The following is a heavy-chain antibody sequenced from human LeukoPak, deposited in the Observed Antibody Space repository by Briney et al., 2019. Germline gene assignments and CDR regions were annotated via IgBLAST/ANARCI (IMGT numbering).Heavy chain of an antibody. D-gene: IGHD2-2*01. Sequence: ASVKVSCKASGYTFTSYGTSWVRQAPGQGLEWMGWISAYNGNTNYAQKLQGRVTMTTDTSTSTAYMELRSLRSDDTAVYYCARAPLPAAAEGYWFDPWGQGTLVTVSS. V-gene: IGHV1-18*01. CDR2: ISAYNGNT. CDR3: ARAPLPAAAEGYWFDP. CDR1: GYTFTSYG. J-gene: IGHJ5*02.